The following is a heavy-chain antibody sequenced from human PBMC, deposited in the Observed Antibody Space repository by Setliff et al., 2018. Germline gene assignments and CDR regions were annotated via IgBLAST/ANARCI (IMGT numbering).Heavy chain of an antibody. Sequence: ASVKVSCKASGHTFTNYDIIWVRQATGQGLEWMGWMNPSSTNTGYAQKFQGRVTMTRDTSISTAYMELSSLRSDDTAVYYCARGIRYVLYGDHWGQGSLVTVSS. CDR2: MNPSSTNT. D-gene: IGHD2-2*02. J-gene: IGHJ4*02. CDR3: ARGIRYVLYGDH. CDR1: GHTFTNYD. V-gene: IGHV1-8*01.